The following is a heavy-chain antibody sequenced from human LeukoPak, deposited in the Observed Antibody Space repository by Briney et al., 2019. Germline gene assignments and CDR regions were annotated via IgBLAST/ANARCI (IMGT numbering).Heavy chain of an antibody. CDR3: AKDPAYGDYGYFQH. Sequence: GGSLRLSCAASGFTFSSYAMSWVRQAPGKGLEWVSPISGSGGSTYYADSVKGRFTISRDNSKNTLYLQMNSLRAEDTAVYYCAKDPAYGDYGYFQHWGQGTLVTVSS. D-gene: IGHD4-17*01. CDR1: GFTFSSYA. J-gene: IGHJ1*01. CDR2: ISGSGGST. V-gene: IGHV3-23*01.